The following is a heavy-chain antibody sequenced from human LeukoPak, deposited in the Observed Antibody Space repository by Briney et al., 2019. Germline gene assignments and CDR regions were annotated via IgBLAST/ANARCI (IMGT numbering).Heavy chain of an antibody. D-gene: IGHD5-12*01. V-gene: IGHV3-7*01. CDR3: AKVGSKATAVDAFDI. CDR2: IKQDGSKK. Sequence: PGGSLRLSCAASGFSFTTYWMSWVRQAPGKGLEWVANIKQDGSKKYYVDSVKGRFTISRDNAKNSLYLQMNSLRAEDTGVYYCAKVGSKATAVDAFDIWGQGTMVTVSS. CDR1: GFSFTTYW. J-gene: IGHJ3*02.